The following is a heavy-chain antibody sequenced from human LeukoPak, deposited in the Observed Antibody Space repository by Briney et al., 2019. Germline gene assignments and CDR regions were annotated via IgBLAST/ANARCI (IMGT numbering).Heavy chain of an antibody. D-gene: IGHD2-21*02. Sequence: GGSLRLSCAASGFTFSSYAMSWVRQAPGKGLEWVSAIIGSGGSTYYADSVKGRFTISRDNSKNTLYLQMNSLRADDTAVYYCAKSLYCGGDCYSGFDYWGQGTLVTVSS. J-gene: IGHJ4*02. CDR3: AKSLYCGGDCYSGFDY. CDR1: GFTFSSYA. V-gene: IGHV3-23*01. CDR2: IIGSGGST.